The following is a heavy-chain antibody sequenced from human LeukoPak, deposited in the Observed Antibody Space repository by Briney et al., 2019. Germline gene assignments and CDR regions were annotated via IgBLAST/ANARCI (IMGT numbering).Heavy chain of an antibody. V-gene: IGHV1-18*01. D-gene: IGHD2-2*01. CDR2: ISGYNDNT. CDR1: GYTFTSYG. CDR3: TRDLGYCSRTSCRTLDY. Sequence: GASVKVSCKASGYTFTSYGISWVRQAPGQGLEWMGWISGYNDNTNYAQKFQGRVTMTTDTSTRTASMELRSLTSDDTAVYYCTRDLGYCSRTSCRTLDYWGQGTLVTVSS. J-gene: IGHJ4*02.